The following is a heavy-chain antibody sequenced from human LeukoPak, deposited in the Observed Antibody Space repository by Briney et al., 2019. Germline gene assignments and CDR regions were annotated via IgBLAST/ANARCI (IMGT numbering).Heavy chain of an antibody. CDR1: GFTFSSYC. Sequence: GGSLRLSCAASGFTFSSYCMHWVCQAPGKGLVWVSRINSDGSSTSYADSVKGRFTISRDNAKNTLYLQMNSLRAEDTAVYYCARTYYDFWSGYSPIHYWCQGTLVTVSS. CDR2: INSDGSST. CDR3: ARTYYDFWSGYSPIHY. D-gene: IGHD3-3*01. J-gene: IGHJ4*02. V-gene: IGHV3-74*01.